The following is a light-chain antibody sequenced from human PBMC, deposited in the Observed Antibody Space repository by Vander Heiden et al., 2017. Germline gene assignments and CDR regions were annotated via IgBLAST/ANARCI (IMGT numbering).Light chain of an antibody. J-gene: IGKJ3*01. CDR3: QHCDCPPGVT. CDR2: SAT. Sequence: IRITQVADALALSMGEMATIKCTTSQSVLYRSNNNNSSACQQQTPGQPTKLLNYSATSAACGPPKLFSGRSSANDSPLTISLLPDEDAADYYCQHCDCPPGVTFGHGTRLDIK. CDR1: QSVLYRSNNNNS. V-gene: IGKV4-1*01.